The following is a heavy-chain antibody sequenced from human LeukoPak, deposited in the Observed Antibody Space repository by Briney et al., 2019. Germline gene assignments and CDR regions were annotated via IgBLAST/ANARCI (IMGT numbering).Heavy chain of an antibody. CDR1: GFTFRHYS. Sequence: PGGSLRLSRAPPGFTFRHYSMNWVRPAPGEGGGWVSPICSISSYIYYSDSVKGRFTISRYNAKNPLYLQMNSLRAEDTAVYYCARVSAKWITMIVVLPDAFDIWGQGTMVTVSS. CDR3: ARVSAKWITMIVVLPDAFDI. D-gene: IGHD3-22*01. J-gene: IGHJ3*02. V-gene: IGHV3-21*04. CDR2: ICSISSYI.